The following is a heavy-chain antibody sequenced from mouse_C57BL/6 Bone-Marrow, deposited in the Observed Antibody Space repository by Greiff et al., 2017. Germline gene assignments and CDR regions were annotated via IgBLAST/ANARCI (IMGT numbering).Heavy chain of an antibody. CDR1: GFTFSSYA. CDR3: ARYQITTVVAPFAY. CDR2: ISDGGRYT. D-gene: IGHD1-1*01. V-gene: IGHV5-4*01. J-gene: IGHJ3*01. Sequence: DVHLVESGGGLVKPGGSLKLSCAASGFTFSSYAMSWVRQTPEKRLEWVATISDGGRYTYYTDTVKGRFTISRDNAKNNLYLQMSHLKSEDTAMYYCARYQITTVVAPFAYWGQGTLVTVSA.